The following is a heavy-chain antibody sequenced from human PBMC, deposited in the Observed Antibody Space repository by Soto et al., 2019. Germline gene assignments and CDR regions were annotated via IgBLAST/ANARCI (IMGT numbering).Heavy chain of an antibody. CDR3: ARGQIAAAGTWFDP. J-gene: IGHJ5*02. Sequence: ASVKVSCKASGYTFTGYYMHWVRQAPGQGLEWMGWINPNSGGTNYAQKFQGWVTMTRDTSISTAYMELSRLRSDDTAVYYCARGQIAAAGTWFDPWGQGTLVTVSS. V-gene: IGHV1-2*04. D-gene: IGHD6-13*01. CDR2: INPNSGGT. CDR1: GYTFTGYY.